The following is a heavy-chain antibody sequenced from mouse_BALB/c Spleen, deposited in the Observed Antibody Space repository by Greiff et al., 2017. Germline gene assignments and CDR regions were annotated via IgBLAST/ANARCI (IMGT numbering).Heavy chain of an antibody. D-gene: IGHD1-2*01. V-gene: IGHV1-87*01. CDR3: ARKHYYGYQGLWYFDV. J-gene: IGHJ1*01. CDR1: GYTFTSYW. Sequence: VQLQQSGAELARPGASVKLSCKASGYTFTSYWMQWVKQRPGQGLEWIGAIYPGDGDTRYTQKFKGKATLTADKSSSTAYMQLSSLASEDSAVYYCARKHYYGYQGLWYFDVWGAGTTVTVSS. CDR2: IYPGDGDT.